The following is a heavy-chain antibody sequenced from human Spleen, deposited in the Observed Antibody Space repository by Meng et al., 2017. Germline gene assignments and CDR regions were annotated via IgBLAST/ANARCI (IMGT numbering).Heavy chain of an antibody. CDR1: GGSISSSNW. V-gene: IGHV4-4*02. D-gene: IGHD3-16*02. Sequence: SETLSLTCAVSGGSISSSNWWSWVRQPPGKGLEWIGEIYHSGSTYYNPSLKSRVTISVDTSKNQFSLKLSSVTAADTAVYYCARGPGNYDYVWGSYHIRGFDYWGQGTLVTVSS. CDR2: IYHSGST. J-gene: IGHJ4*02. CDR3: ARGPGNYDYVWGSYHIRGFDY.